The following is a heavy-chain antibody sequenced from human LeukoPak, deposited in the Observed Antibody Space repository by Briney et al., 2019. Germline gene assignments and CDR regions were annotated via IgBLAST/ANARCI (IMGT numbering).Heavy chain of an antibody. D-gene: IGHD5-18*01. CDR3: ARTTEGGYTYGYFYYYYMDV. J-gene: IGHJ6*03. CDR2: IYYSGST. V-gene: IGHV4-59*01. Sequence: PSETLSLTCTVSGGSISSYYWSWIRQPPGKGLEWIGYIYYSGSTNYNPSLKSRVTISVDTSKNQFSLKLTSVTAADTAVYYCARTTEGGYTYGYFYYYYMDVWGKGTTVTISS. CDR1: GGSISSYY.